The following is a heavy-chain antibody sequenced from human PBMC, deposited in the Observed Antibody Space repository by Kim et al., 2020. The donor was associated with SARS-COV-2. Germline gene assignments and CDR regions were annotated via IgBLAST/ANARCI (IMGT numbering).Heavy chain of an antibody. CDR3: ARHNTYVPATVTTGDWFDP. Sequence: SRVTISVDTSKNQFSLKLSSVTAADTAVYYCARHNTYVPATVTTGDWFDPWGQGTLVTVSS. V-gene: IGHV4-39*01. D-gene: IGHD4-4*01. J-gene: IGHJ5*02.